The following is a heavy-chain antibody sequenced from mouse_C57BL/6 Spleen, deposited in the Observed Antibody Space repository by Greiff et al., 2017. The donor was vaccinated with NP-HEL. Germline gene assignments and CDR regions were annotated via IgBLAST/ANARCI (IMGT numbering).Heavy chain of an antibody. CDR2: IDPNSGGT. CDR1: GYTFTSYW. D-gene: IGHD2-3*01. CDR3: ARAEDGYHSYAMDY. J-gene: IGHJ4*01. Sequence: QVQLKQPGAELVKPGASVKLSCKASGYTFTSYWMHWVKQRPGRGLEWIGRIDPNSGGTKYNEKFKSKATLTVDKPSSTAYMQLSSLTSEDSAVYYCARAEDGYHSYAMDYWGQGTSVTVSS. V-gene: IGHV1-72*01.